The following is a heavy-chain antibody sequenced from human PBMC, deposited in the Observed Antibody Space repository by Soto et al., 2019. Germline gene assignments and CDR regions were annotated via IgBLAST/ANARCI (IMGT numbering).Heavy chain of an antibody. CDR3: ERHRTRRVVTTGNDY. V-gene: IGHV4-39*01. CDR2: IYYSGST. J-gene: IGHJ4*02. CDR1: GGSISSSSYY. Sequence: SETLSLTCTVSGGSISSSSYYWGWIRQPPGKGLEWIGSIYYSGSTYYNPSLKSRVTISVDTSKNQFSLKLSSVTAADTAVYYCERHRTRRVVTTGNDYWGQGTLVTVSS. D-gene: IGHD2-15*01.